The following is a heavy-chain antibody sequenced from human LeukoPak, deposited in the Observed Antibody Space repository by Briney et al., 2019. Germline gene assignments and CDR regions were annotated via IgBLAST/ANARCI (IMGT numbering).Heavy chain of an antibody. Sequence: SETLSLTCSVSGYSISTGYYWGWIRQPPGKGLEWIGSVFRSGSTYYNPSLTGRITISVDTSKNQFSLKLTSVTAADTAVYYCARGSNYFYMDVWGKGTTVTVSS. D-gene: IGHD3/OR15-3a*01. J-gene: IGHJ6*03. CDR3: ARGSNYFYMDV. CDR2: VFRSGST. CDR1: GYSISTGYY. V-gene: IGHV4-38-2*02.